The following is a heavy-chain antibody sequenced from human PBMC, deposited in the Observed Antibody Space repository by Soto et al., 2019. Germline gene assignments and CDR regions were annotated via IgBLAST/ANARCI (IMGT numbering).Heavy chain of an antibody. CDR1: GFTFSYYA. J-gene: IGHJ4*02. CDR2: ISYDGSNI. CDR3: ARNNYENDY. D-gene: IGHD3-22*01. Sequence: QVQLVESGGGVVQPGRSLRLSCAASGFTFSYYAMYWVRQAPGKGLEWVAVISYDGSNIYYADSVKGRFTISRDNSKNTLYLQMNSLRAEDTAIFYCARNNYENDYWGQGTLVTVSS. V-gene: IGHV3-30-3*01.